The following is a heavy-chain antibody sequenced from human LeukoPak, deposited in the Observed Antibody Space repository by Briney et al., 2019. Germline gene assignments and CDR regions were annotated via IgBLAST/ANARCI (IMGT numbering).Heavy chain of an antibody. V-gene: IGHV4-39*01. J-gene: IGHJ5*02. CDR1: GGTMISSSYY. D-gene: IGHD4-23*01. CDR3: ARSITNSWFDP. Sequence: AETLTLPCTVSGGTMISSSYYWGWIRQPPGKGLEWIGNIYPSGSAYYNPSLNSRLTISLDTSNNQFSLKLSSVTAADTAVYYCARSITNSWFDPWGQGNLVTVSS. CDR2: IYPSGSA.